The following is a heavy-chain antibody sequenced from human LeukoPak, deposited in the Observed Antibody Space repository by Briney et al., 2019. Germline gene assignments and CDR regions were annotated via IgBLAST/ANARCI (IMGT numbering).Heavy chain of an antibody. CDR1: GFTFSSYS. CDR3: ATAGTTYYYGSGSYPGGY. CDR2: ISSSSTI. J-gene: IGHJ4*02. V-gene: IGHV3-48*01. D-gene: IGHD3-10*01. Sequence: GGSLRLSCAASGFTFSSYSMNWVRQAPGKGLEWVSYISSSSTIYYADSVKGRFTISRDNSKNTLYLQMNSLRAEDTAVYYCATAGTTYYYGSGSYPGGYWGQGTLVTVSS.